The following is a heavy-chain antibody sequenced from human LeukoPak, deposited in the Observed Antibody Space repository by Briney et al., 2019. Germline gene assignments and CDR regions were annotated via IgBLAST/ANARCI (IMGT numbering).Heavy chain of an antibody. CDR1: GYSISSGFY. D-gene: IGHD3-22*01. V-gene: IGHV4-38-2*02. CDR2: LYHSGNT. CDR3: ARDHSNYYDSTGYYYVWFDP. J-gene: IGHJ5*02. Sequence: SETLSLTCTVSGYSISSGFYWGWIRQPPGMGLEWIGSLYHSGNTYYNPSLKSRLTISLDTSKNQFSLKLTSVTAADTAVYYCARDHSNYYDSTGYYYVWFDPWGQGTLVTVSS.